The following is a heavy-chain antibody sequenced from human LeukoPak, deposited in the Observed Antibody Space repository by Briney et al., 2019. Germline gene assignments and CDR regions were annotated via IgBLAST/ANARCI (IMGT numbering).Heavy chain of an antibody. CDR3: ARASIAVAGTGIDY. Sequence: PSETLSLTCTVSGGSISSNSYYWGWIRQPPGKGLEWIGSIYYSGITYYNPSLKSRVTISVDTSKNQFSLKLSSVTAADTAVYYCARASIAVAGTGIDYWGQGTLVTVSS. D-gene: IGHD6-19*01. J-gene: IGHJ4*02. CDR1: GGSISSNSYY. V-gene: IGHV4-39*07. CDR2: IYYSGIT.